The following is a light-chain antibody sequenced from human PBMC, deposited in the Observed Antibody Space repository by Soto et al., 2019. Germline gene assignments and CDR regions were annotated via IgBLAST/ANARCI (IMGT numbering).Light chain of an antibody. J-gene: IGKJ4*01. V-gene: IGKV3-20*01. CDR1: QSVSNNY. CDR2: DAS. Sequence: VLTHSPGTLSLSPGESSTLSCRASQSVSNNYLAWYQQKPGQAPRLVIYDASSRAAGIPDRFSASGSGTDFTLTISRLEPEDFAVYYCQQYGSSPLTFGGGTKV. CDR3: QQYGSSPLT.